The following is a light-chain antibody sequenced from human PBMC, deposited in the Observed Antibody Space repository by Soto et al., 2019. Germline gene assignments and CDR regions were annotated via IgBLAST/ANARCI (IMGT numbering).Light chain of an antibody. CDR1: QSVLYSPTNKNY. CDR3: QQYYSTPRT. Sequence: DIVMTQSPDSLTVSLGERATINCKSSQSVLYSPTNKNYLAWYQQKSGQPPKLLIYWASTRESGVPDRFSGSGSGTDFTLTISSLQAEDVAFYYCQQYYSTPRTFGQGTRVEIK. V-gene: IGKV4-1*01. CDR2: WAS. J-gene: IGKJ1*01.